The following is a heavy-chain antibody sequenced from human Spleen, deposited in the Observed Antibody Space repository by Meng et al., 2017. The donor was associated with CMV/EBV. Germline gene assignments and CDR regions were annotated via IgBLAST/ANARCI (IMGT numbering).Heavy chain of an antibody. CDR1: GYTFTSYD. D-gene: IGHD3-16*01. V-gene: IGHV1-8*01. CDR2: VNPSSGNT. CDR3: ARLAGGYWFFDL. J-gene: IGHJ2*01. Sequence: SCKASGYTFTSYDINWVRQATGQGLEWMGWVNPSSGNTGYAQKFQGRVTMTRNTSITTAYMELSSLRSEDTGVYYCARLAGGYWFFDLWGRGTLVTVSS.